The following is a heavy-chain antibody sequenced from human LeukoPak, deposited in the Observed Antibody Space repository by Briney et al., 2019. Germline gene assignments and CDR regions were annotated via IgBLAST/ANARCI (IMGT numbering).Heavy chain of an antibody. CDR1: GFTFSSYA. Sequence: GGSLRLSCAASGFTFSSYAMSWVRQAPGKGLEWVSSISSSSSYIYYADSVKGRFTISRDNAKNSLYLQMNSLRAEDTAVYYCASARYYDILTGYYTPPVDYWGQGTLVTVSS. V-gene: IGHV3-21*01. CDR3: ASARYYDILTGYYTPPVDY. D-gene: IGHD3-9*01. J-gene: IGHJ4*02. CDR2: ISSSSSYI.